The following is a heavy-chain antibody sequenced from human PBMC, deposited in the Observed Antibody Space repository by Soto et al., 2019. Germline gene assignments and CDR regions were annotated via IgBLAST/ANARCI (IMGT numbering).Heavy chain of an antibody. CDR1: GDSISNLDYF. D-gene: IGHD7-27*01. V-gene: IGHV4-30-4*01. J-gene: IGHJ5*01. CDR2: IYKSATT. CDR3: ARRPYCLTARCFPNWFDS. Sequence: SETLSLTCSVSGDSISNLDYFWAWIRQPPGQALEYIGYIYKSATTYYNPSFESRVAISVDTSKSQFSLNVTSVTAADTAVYLCARRPYCLTARCFPNWFDSWGQGATVTVSA.